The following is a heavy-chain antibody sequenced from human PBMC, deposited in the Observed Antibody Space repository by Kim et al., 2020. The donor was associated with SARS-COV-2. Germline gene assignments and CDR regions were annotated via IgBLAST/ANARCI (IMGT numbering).Heavy chain of an antibody. J-gene: IGHJ6*02. Sequence: GGSLRLSCAASGFTFSSYAMSWVRQAPGKGLEWVSAISGSGGRTYYADSVKGRFTISRDNSKNTLYLQMNSLRAEDTAVYYCAKMSPKYSSTGYDGMDVWGQGTTVTVSS. V-gene: IGHV3-23*01. D-gene: IGHD6-13*01. CDR1: GFTFSSYA. CDR3: AKMSPKYSSTGYDGMDV. CDR2: ISGSGGRT.